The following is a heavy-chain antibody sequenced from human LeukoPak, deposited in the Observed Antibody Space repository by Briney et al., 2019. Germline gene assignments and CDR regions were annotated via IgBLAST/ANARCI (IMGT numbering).Heavy chain of an antibody. D-gene: IGHD2-2*01. Sequence: PSETLSRTCTVSGDSVTSGGYFWTWIRQPPGKGLEWIGYIYYSGSTNYNPSLKSRVTISVDTSKNQFSLKLSSVTAADTAVYYCARVPRYCSSTRCYGGRAFDIWGQGTMVTVSS. V-gene: IGHV4-61*08. CDR1: GDSVTSGGYF. J-gene: IGHJ3*02. CDR2: IYYSGST. CDR3: ARVPRYCSSTRCYGGRAFDI.